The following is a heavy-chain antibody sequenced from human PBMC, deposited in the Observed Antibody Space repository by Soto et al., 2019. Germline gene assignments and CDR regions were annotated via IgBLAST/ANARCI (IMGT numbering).Heavy chain of an antibody. CDR2: INPSGGST. D-gene: IGHD6-19*01. Sequence: ASVKVSCKASGYTFTSYYMHWVRQAPGQGLEWMGIINPSGGSTSYAQKFQGRVTMTRDTSTSTVYMELSSLRSEDTAVYYCARGISILLYSSGWYSLDYWGQGTLVTVSS. J-gene: IGHJ4*02. CDR3: ARGISILLYSSGWYSLDY. CDR1: GYTFTSYY. V-gene: IGHV1-46*01.